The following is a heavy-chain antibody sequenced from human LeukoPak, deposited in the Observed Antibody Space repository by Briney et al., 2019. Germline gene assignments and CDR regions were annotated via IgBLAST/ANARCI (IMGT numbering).Heavy chain of an antibody. CDR3: ARRRGNTNDYGAFDI. D-gene: IGHD3-16*01. J-gene: IGHJ3*02. CDR2: IYYSGST. Sequence: PSETLSLTCTVSGYSISSGYFWGWIRQPPGKGLEWIGSIYYSGSTYYNPSLKSRVTISVDTSKNQFSLKLSSVTAADTAVYYCARRRGNTNDYGAFDIWGQGTMVTVSS. V-gene: IGHV4-38-2*02. CDR1: GYSISSGYF.